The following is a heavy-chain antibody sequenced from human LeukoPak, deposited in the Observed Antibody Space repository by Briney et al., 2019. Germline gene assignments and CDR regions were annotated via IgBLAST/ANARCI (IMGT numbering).Heavy chain of an antibody. D-gene: IGHD2-2*01. CDR2: INPSGGST. CDR1: GYTFTSYY. Sequence: ASVKVSCKASGYTFTSYYMHWVRQAPGQGLEWMGIINPSGGSTSYAQKFQGRVTMTRDMSTSTVYMELSSLRPEDTAVYYCARGDLGYCSSTSCYFSPLYYYYYMDVWGKGTTVTVSS. CDR3: ARGDLGYCSSTSCYFSPLYYYYYMDV. V-gene: IGHV1-46*01. J-gene: IGHJ6*03.